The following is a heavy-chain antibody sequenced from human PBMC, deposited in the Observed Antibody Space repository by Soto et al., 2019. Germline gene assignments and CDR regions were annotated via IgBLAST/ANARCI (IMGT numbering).Heavy chain of an antibody. J-gene: IGHJ4*02. V-gene: IGHV3-23*01. CDR2: ISGSGGST. Sequence: EVQLLESGGGLVQPGGSLRLSCAASGFTVSSYAMRWVRQAPVKGLEWVSAISGSGGSTYYADSVKGRFTISRDNSKNTLYLQMNSLRAEDTAVYYCARRGSGSYYDYWGQGTRVTVSS. CDR1: GFTVSSYA. D-gene: IGHD1-26*01. CDR3: ARRGSGSYYDY.